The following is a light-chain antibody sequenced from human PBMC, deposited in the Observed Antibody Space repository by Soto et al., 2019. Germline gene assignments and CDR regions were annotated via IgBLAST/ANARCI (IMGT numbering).Light chain of an antibody. CDR2: DAS. CDR1: QSVSSN. V-gene: IGKV3-15*01. J-gene: IGKJ1*01. Sequence: EKVMTQSPATLSVFQGERATLSCRASQSVSSNLAWYQQKPGQAPRLLIYDASTRATGIPARFSGSGSGTEFTLTISSLQSEDLAVYYCQQYDDWPETFGQGTKVEIK. CDR3: QQYDDWPET.